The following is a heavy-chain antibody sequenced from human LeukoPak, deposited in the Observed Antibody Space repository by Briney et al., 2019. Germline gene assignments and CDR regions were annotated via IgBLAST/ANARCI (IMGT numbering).Heavy chain of an antibody. D-gene: IGHD4-11*01. CDR1: GGSISSGGYS. CDR3: ARGVATVTTAATGVGCYFDY. Sequence: SETLSLTCAVSGGSISSGGYSWSWIRQPPGKGLEWIGYIYHSGSTYYNPSLKSRVTISVDRSKNQFSLKLSSVTAADTAVYYCARGVATVTTAATGVGCYFDYWGQGTLVTVSS. J-gene: IGHJ4*02. V-gene: IGHV4-30-2*01. CDR2: IYHSGST.